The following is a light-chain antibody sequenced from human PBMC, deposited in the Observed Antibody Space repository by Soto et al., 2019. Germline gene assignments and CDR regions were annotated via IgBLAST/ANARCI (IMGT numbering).Light chain of an antibody. V-gene: IGKV1-39*01. CDR2: VAS. J-gene: IGKJ2*01. CDR3: QQSYSPPNT. Sequence: DIQMTQSPSSLSASVGDRVTITCRASQIIRNYVNWYQQKPGKAPKFVMYVASTLQSGVPSRFSGSGSGPDFTLTIRSLQPEDFATYYCQQSYSPPNTFGPRTKLEIK. CDR1: QIIRNY.